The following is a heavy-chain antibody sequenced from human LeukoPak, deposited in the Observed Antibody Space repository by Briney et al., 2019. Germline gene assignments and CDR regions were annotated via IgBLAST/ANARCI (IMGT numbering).Heavy chain of an antibody. D-gene: IGHD6-13*01. J-gene: IGHJ4*02. Sequence: GASVKVSCKASGYTFTGYHLHWVRQAPGQGLEWMGWMNLNTGGTNYAQKFEGRVTMTRDTSISSAYMELSRLRSDDTAVYYCATDHSTSPVVAYWGRGTLVTVSS. CDR3: ATDHSTSPVVAY. CDR2: MNLNTGGT. CDR1: GYTFTGYH. V-gene: IGHV1-2*02.